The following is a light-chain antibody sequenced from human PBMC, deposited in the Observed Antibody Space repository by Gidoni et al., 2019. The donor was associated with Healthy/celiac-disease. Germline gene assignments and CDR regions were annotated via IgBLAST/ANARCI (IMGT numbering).Light chain of an antibody. V-gene: IGLV1-40*01. CDR1: SSNIGAGYD. CDR3: QSYDSSLSVV. CDR2: GNS. J-gene: IGLJ2*01. Sequence: QSVLTQPPSVSGAPGQRVTISCTGSSSNIGAGYDVHWSQRLPGTAPKLLIYGNSNRPSGVPDRFSGSKSGTSASLAITGLQAEDEADYYCQSYDSSLSVVFGGGTKLTVL.